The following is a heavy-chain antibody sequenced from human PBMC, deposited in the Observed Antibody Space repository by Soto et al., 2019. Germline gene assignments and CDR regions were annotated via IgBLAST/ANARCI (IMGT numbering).Heavy chain of an antibody. D-gene: IGHD2-15*01. CDR2: IFHSGTT. J-gene: IGHJ6*02. V-gene: IGHV4-4*02. CDR3: ARGGCRGLMDV. Sequence: QVQLQESGPGLVKPSGTLSLTCTVSGGSMSISNWWIWVRQSPEKGLEWIGEIFHSGTTNYNPSLKSRVIISLDKSQNQFSLRLSSVTAADTAVYYCARGGCRGLMDVWGHGTTVTVSS. CDR1: GGSMSISNW.